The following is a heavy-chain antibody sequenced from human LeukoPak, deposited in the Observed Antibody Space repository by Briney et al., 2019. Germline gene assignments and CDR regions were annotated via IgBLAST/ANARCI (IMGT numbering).Heavy chain of an antibody. V-gene: IGHV3-21*01. J-gene: IGHJ4*02. CDR1: GFTFSNYS. CDR2: ISSSGSYI. D-gene: IGHD3-10*01. CDR3: ASGSIY. Sequence: TGGSLRLSCAASGFTFSNYSMNWVRQAPGKGLEWVSYISSSGSYIYYADSVRGRFTISRDNAKNSLYLQMNSLRAEDTAVYYCASGSIYWGQGTLVTVSS.